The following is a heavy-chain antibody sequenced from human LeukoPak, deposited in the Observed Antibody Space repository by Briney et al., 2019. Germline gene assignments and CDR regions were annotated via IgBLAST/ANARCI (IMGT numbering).Heavy chain of an antibody. V-gene: IGHV4-59*01. J-gene: IGHJ4*02. Sequence: SETLCLTCTVSGGSMCTYYWSWIRQPPGKGLEWIGYIYYSGSTNYNPSLKSRVTISLDTSKNQFSLKLNSVTAADTAMYYCARSFSPNYYDLLDYWGQGTLVTVSS. CDR3: ARSFSPNYYDLLDY. CDR2: IYYSGST. CDR1: GGSMCTYY. D-gene: IGHD3-22*01.